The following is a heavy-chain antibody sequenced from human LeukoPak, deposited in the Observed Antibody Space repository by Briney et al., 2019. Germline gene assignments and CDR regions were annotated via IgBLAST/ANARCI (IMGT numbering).Heavy chain of an antibody. Sequence: GGSLRLSCAVSGFTFSHYWMIWVRQAPGKGLEWVANIKPDGSDTYYMDSVEGRFTISRDNAMSSLYLQMNSLRAEDTAVYYCARVGYNNYDLDFWGQGTLVTVFS. D-gene: IGHD3-3*01. CDR2: IKPDGSDT. J-gene: IGHJ4*02. CDR3: ARVGYNNYDLDF. CDR1: GFTFSHYW. V-gene: IGHV3-7*01.